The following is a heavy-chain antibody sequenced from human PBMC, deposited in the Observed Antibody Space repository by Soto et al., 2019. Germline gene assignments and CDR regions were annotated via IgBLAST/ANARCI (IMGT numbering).Heavy chain of an antibody. Sequence: SETLSLTCTVSGGSISSYYWSWIRQPAGKGLEWIGRIYTSGSTNYNPSLKSRVTMSVDTSKNQFSLKLSSVTAADTAVYYCAREGYYYGSGSYYYRLGMDVWGQGTTVTVSS. CDR3: AREGYYYGSGSYYYRLGMDV. CDR1: GGSISSYY. J-gene: IGHJ6*02. CDR2: IYTSGST. V-gene: IGHV4-4*07. D-gene: IGHD3-10*01.